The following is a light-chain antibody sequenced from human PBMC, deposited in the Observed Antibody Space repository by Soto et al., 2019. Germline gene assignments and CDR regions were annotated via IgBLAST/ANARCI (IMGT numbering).Light chain of an antibody. CDR1: SNDVGGYNY. V-gene: IGLV2-14*01. J-gene: IGLJ1*01. CDR3: ISYTSDDVRYV. Sequence: QSVLTQPASVSGSPGQSITISCTGTSNDVGGYNYVSWYQHHPGRAPKLIVSEVSHRPSGVSNRFSGSKSGNTASLTISGLQSEDEADYYCISYTSDDVRYVFGTGTKLTVL. CDR2: EVS.